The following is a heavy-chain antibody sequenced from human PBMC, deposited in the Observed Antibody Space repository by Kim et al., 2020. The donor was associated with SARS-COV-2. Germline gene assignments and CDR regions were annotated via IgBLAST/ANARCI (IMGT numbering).Heavy chain of an antibody. CDR2: T. CDR3: AREADTAMVDY. V-gene: IGHV4-59*01. Sequence: TNYMPALTSRVTISVDTSKNQFTLKLSSVTAADTAVYYCAREADTAMVDYWGQGTLVTVSS. D-gene: IGHD5-18*01. J-gene: IGHJ4*02.